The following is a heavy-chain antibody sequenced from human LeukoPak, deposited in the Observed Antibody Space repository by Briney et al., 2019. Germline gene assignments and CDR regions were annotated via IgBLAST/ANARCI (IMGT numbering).Heavy chain of an antibody. Sequence: GGSLRLSCAASGFTFSSYAMSWIRQAPGKGLEWLSYISKNGKTIYYADSVKGRFTISRDNAKKSVYLQMNSLRAEDTAVYYCATTGLLGDIPWGQGTLVTVSS. J-gene: IGHJ5*02. CDR1: GFTFSSYA. D-gene: IGHD2-21*01. CDR2: ISKNGKTI. CDR3: ATTGLLGDIP. V-gene: IGHV3-11*01.